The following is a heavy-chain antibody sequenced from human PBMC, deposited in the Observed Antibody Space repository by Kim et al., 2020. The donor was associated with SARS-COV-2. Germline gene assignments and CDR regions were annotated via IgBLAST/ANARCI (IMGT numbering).Heavy chain of an antibody. CDR3: VKVAIPVAGVPGYFQR. CDR2: INPNSGVT. V-gene: IGHV1-2*02. D-gene: IGHD6-19*01. Sequence: ASVKVSCKASGYTFIDYYMHWVRQAPGQGLEWMGWINPNSGVTKYAQKFQGRVTVTRDTSITTAYMELTSLTSDDTAVYYCVKVAIPVAGVPGYFQRWGQGTLVTVSS. J-gene: IGHJ1*01. CDR1: GYTFIDYY.